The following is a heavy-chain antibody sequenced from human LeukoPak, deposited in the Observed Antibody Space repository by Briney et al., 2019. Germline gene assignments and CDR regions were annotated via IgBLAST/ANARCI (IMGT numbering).Heavy chain of an antibody. V-gene: IGHV1-2*06. CDR1: GYTFTGYQ. D-gene: IGHD1-26*01. J-gene: IGHJ4*02. Sequence: ASVKVSCTASGYTFTGYQIHWVCQAPGQGLEWMGRINPNCGGTNYAQTFQGRVTMTRDTSISTAYMELSGLTSDDTAIYYCARDMVSGGSYSTRFDYCGQGTLVTVSS. CDR3: ARDMVSGGSYSTRFDY. CDR2: INPNCGGT.